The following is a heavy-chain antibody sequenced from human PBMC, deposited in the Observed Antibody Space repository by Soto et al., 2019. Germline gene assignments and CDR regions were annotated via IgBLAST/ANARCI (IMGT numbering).Heavy chain of an antibody. V-gene: IGHV3-21*01. D-gene: IGHD6-13*01. CDR3: AQILAAADDAFDI. J-gene: IGHJ3*02. CDR1: GFTFSSYS. Sequence: GGSMRLSCAASGFTFSSYSMNWVRQAPGRGLEWVSSISSSSSYIYYADSVKGRFTISRDNAKNSLYLQMNSLRAEDTAVYYCAQILAAADDAFDIWGQGTMVTVSS. CDR2: ISSSSSYI.